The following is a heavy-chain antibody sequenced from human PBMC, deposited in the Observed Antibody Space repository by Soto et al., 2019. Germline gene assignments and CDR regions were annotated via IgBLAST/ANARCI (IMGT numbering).Heavy chain of an antibody. J-gene: IGHJ4*02. Sequence: GGSLRLSCAASGFSFGASWMAWVRQAPGKGLEWVADIKQDGSEINYVDSVKGRVTISRDNAKNSLYLQMDSLRAEDTAVYYFAIQPYPGSIVYSGLGTLVTLFS. D-gene: IGHD3-16*02. CDR2: IKQDGSEI. CDR3: AIQPYPGSIVY. CDR1: GFSFGASW. V-gene: IGHV3-7*01.